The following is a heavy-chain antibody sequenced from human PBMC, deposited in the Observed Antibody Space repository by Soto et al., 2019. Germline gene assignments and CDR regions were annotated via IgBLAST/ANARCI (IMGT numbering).Heavy chain of an antibody. CDR1: GFIFTSHG. J-gene: IGHJ4*02. CDR2: ISYDGNNQ. Sequence: QVQLVASGGGVVQPGRSLRLSCAASGFIFTSHGMDWVRQAPGKGLEWVAFISYDGNNQYYADSVKGRFTISRDNSKNPLFLQMNSLRPDDAAVYYCAKDRKYSLNYFDYWGQGTLVTVSS. CDR3: AKDRKYSLNYFDY. V-gene: IGHV3-30*18. D-gene: IGHD5-18*01.